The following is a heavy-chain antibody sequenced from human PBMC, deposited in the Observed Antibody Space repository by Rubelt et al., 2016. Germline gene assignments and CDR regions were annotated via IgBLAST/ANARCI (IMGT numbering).Heavy chain of an antibody. J-gene: IGHJ5*02. CDR1: GYTFTSYG. D-gene: IGHD5-12*01. CDR2: ISAYNGNP. V-gene: IGHV1-18*01. Sequence: QVQLVQSGAEVKKPGASVKVSCKASGYTFTSYGISWVRQAPGQGLEWMGWISAYNGNPNDAQKLQGRVTMTTDTSTSTAYMELGSLRSDVTAVYYCARDPTTRFTSTGWFDPWGQGTLVTVSS. CDR3: ARDPTTRFTSTGWFDP.